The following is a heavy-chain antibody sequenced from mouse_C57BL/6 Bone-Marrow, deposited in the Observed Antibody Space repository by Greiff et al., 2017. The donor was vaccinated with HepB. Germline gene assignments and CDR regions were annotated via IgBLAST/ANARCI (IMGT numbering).Heavy chain of an antibody. J-gene: IGHJ3*01. CDR1: GFNIKDDY. D-gene: IGHD1-1*01. CDR2: IDPENGDT. CDR3: TPLTGSSSWFAY. V-gene: IGHV14-4*01. Sequence: VQLKESGAELVRPGASVKLSCTASGFNIKDDYMHWVKQRPEQGLEWIGWIDPENGDTEYASKFKGKATITADTSSNTAYLQLSSLTSEDTSVYYCTPLTGSSSWFAYWGQGTLVTVSA.